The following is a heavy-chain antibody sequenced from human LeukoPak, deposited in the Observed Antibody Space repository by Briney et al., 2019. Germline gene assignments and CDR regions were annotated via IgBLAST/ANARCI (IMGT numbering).Heavy chain of an antibody. D-gene: IGHD3-3*01. J-gene: IGHJ1*01. V-gene: IGHV3-15*01. CDR1: GFTFSDAW. CDR3: AKHNYGVVSIQH. CDR2: IRSKTDGGTT. Sequence: GGSLRLSCAASGFTFSDAWMTWVRQAPGKGLGWVGRIRSKTDGGTTEYAAPVEGRFTISRDDSKNTLYLQMSSLKTEDTAVYYCAKHNYGVVSIQHWGQGTLVTVSS.